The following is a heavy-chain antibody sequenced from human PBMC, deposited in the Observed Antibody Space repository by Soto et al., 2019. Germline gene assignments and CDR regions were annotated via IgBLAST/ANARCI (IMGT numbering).Heavy chain of an antibody. J-gene: IGHJ5*02. Sequence: SETLCLTCAVEGGSVSGHYWTWIRQPPGKGLEWIGEINHSGTTRYIPSLKSRVTISVDTSKNQFSLKLSSVTAADTAVYYCARHGSGSYYNNWFDPWGQGTQVTVSS. CDR2: INHSGTT. CDR1: GGSVSGHY. CDR3: ARHGSGSYYNNWFDP. V-gene: IGHV4-34*01. D-gene: IGHD3-10*01.